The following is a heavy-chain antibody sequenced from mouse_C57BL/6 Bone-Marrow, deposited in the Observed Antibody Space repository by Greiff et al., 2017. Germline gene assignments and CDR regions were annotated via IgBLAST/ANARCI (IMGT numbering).Heavy chain of an antibody. CDR2: IYPRSGNT. D-gene: IGHD2-3*01. Sequence: QVQLQQSGAELARPGASVKLSCKASGYTFTSYGIRWVKQRTGQGLEWIGEIYPRSGNTYYNEKFKGKAPLTADKSSSTAYMELRSRTSEDSAVYFCARERLLPLYYAMDYWGQGTSVTVSS. CDR3: ARERLLPLYYAMDY. CDR1: GYTFTSYG. V-gene: IGHV1-81*01. J-gene: IGHJ4*01.